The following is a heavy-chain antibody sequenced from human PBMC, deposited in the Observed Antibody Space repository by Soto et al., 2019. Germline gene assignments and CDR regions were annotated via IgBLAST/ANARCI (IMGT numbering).Heavy chain of an antibody. V-gene: IGHV1-18*01. CDR2: ISPYYGKS. D-gene: IGHD6-19*01. Sequence: GPEVRRPGTSLKVACKPSGYTFRSYGISWVRQAPGQGLEWMGWISPYYGKSNYAQKFQDRMTMTTDPSTSTAFMELKSLKSNDTAMYYCARDLLAVAGTIDYWGQGTLISVSS. CDR3: ARDLLAVAGTIDY. J-gene: IGHJ4*02. CDR1: GYTFRSYG.